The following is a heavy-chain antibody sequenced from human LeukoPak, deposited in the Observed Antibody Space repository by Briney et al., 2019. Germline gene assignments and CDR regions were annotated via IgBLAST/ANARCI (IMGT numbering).Heavy chain of an antibody. J-gene: IGHJ6*03. CDR1: GYTFTGYY. CDR2: INPSGGST. D-gene: IGHD6-13*01. Sequence: ASVKVSCKASGYTFTGYYMHWVRQAPGQGLEWMGIINPSGGSTSYAQKLQGRVTMTTDTSTSTAYMELRSLRSDDTAVYYCARDSSSWYRNYYYYYYMDVWGEGTTVTVSS. V-gene: IGHV1-46*01. CDR3: ARDSSSWYRNYYYYYYMDV.